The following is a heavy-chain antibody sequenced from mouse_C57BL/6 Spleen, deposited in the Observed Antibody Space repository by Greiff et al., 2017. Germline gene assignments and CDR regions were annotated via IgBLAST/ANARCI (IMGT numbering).Heavy chain of an antibody. Sequence: VQLQQSGAELVRPGASVKLSCTASGFNIKDDYMHWVKQRPEQGLEWIGWIDPENGDTEYASKFQGKATITADTSSNTAYLQLSSLTSEDTAVYYCTTSSDGYYDYFDYWGQGTTLTVSS. D-gene: IGHD2-3*01. CDR1: GFNIKDDY. J-gene: IGHJ2*01. CDR2: IDPENGDT. CDR3: TTSSDGYYDYFDY. V-gene: IGHV14-4*01.